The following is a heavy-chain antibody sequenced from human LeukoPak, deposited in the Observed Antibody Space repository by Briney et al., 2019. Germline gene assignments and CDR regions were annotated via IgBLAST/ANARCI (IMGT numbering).Heavy chain of an antibody. D-gene: IGHD1-26*01. V-gene: IGHV1-2*02. J-gene: IGHJ4*02. Sequence: ASVKVSCKASGYTFTGYYMHWVRQAPGQGLEWMGWINPNSGGTNYAQKFQGRVTMTRDTSISTAYMELSRLRSDDTAVYYCARDISRYSGVYYFDYWGQGTLVTVSS. CDR1: GYTFTGYY. CDR2: INPNSGGT. CDR3: ARDISRYSGVYYFDY.